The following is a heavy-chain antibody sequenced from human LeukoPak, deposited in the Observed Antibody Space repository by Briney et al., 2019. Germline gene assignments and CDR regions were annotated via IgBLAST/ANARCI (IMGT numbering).Heavy chain of an antibody. J-gene: IGHJ6*02. CDR2: IIPIFGTA. V-gene: IGHV1-69*13. Sequence: ASEKVSCKASGGTFSSYAISWVRQAPGQGLEWMGGIIPIFGTANYAQKFQGRVTITADESTSAAYMELSSLRSEDTAVYYCARDGPPDRGDYYYYGMDVWGQGTTVTVSS. CDR3: ARDGPPDRGDYYYYGMDV. CDR1: GGTFSSYA. D-gene: IGHD1-14*01.